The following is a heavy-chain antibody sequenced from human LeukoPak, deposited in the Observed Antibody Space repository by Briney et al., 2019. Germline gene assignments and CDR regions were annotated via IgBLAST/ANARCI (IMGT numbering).Heavy chain of an antibody. D-gene: IGHD4-17*01. Sequence: SETLSLTCTVSGGSISSSSYYWGWIRQPPGKGLEWIGSIYYSGSTHYNPSLKSRVTISVDTSKNQFSLKLSSVTAADTAVYYCARHEGIGVTTDYWGQGTLVTVSS. CDR1: GGSISSSSYY. J-gene: IGHJ4*02. CDR3: ARHEGIGVTTDY. CDR2: IYYSGST. V-gene: IGHV4-39*01.